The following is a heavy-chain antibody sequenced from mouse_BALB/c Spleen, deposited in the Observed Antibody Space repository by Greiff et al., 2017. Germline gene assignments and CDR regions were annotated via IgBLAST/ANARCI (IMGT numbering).Heavy chain of an antibody. J-gene: IGHJ3*01. Sequence: QLQQSGPGLVAPSQSLSITCTVSGFSLTSYGVHWVRQPPGKGLEWLGVIWAGGSTNYNSALMSRLSISKDNSKSQVFLKMNSLQTDDTAMYYCVYYDYSGFAYWGQGTLVTVSA. V-gene: IGHV2-9*02. CDR2: IWAGGST. CDR3: VYYDYSGFAY. CDR1: GFSLTSYG. D-gene: IGHD2-4*01.